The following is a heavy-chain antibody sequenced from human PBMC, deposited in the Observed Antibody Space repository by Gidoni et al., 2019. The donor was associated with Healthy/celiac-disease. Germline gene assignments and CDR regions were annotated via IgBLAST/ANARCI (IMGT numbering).Heavy chain of an antibody. J-gene: IGHJ4*02. CDR2: IKYSGST. CDR3: ARGVSKAVADPYYFDY. D-gene: IGHD6-19*01. CDR1: GGSFSGYY. Sequence: QGQLQQWGAGLLKPSENLSLTCAVYGGSFSGYYWSWIRQAQGKGLEWSGEIKYSGSTNYNPSIKSRVTISVDTAKNQFSLKLSSVAAADTAVYCCARGVSKAVADPYYFDYWGQGTLVTVSS. V-gene: IGHV4-34*01.